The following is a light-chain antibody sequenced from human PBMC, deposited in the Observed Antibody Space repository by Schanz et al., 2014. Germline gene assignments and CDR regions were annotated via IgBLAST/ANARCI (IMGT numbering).Light chain of an antibody. CDR3: QQRSNWLT. CDR1: QSVSSY. CDR2: DAS. J-gene: IGKJ4*01. Sequence: EIVLTQSPATLSLSPGERATLSCRASQSVSSYLAWYQQKPGQAPRLLTYDASNRATGIPARFSGSGSGTDFTLTISSLEPEDFAVYYCQQRSNWLTFGGGTKVEIK. V-gene: IGKV3-11*01.